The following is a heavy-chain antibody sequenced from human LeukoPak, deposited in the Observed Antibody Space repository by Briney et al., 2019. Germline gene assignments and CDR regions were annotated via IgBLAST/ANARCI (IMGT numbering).Heavy chain of an antibody. CDR1: GFTFDDYA. CDR2: ISWNSGSI. D-gene: IGHD2-15*01. J-gene: IGHJ6*03. CDR3: ARDWCSGGSCYSWYYYYYMDV. Sequence: GGSLRLSCAASGFTFDDYAMHWVRQAPGKGLEWVSGISWNSGSIGYADPVKGRFTISRDNAKNSLYLQMNSLRAEDTAVYYCARDWCSGGSCYSWYYYYYMDVWGKGTTVTVSS. V-gene: IGHV3-9*01.